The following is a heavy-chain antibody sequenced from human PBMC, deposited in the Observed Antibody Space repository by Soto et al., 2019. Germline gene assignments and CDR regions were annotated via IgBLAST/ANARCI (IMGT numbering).Heavy chain of an antibody. CDR1: GFTFSSYA. V-gene: IGHV3-23*01. CDR2: ISGSGDRT. D-gene: IGHD2-2*01. Sequence: GGSLRLSYAASGFTFSSYAMTWVRQAPGKGLEWVSVISGSGDRTYYADAVKGRFTISRDSSENTLYLQMNSLRAEDAAVYYCAKGSSSSCYSAPDYWGQGTLVTVSS. CDR3: AKGSSSSCYSAPDY. J-gene: IGHJ4*02.